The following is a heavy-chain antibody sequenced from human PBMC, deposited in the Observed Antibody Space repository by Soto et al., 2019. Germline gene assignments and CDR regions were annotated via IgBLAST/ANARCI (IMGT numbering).Heavy chain of an antibody. CDR1: GFTFGSYS. V-gene: IGHV3-48*02. CDR2: ISSSSNK. J-gene: IGHJ3*02. D-gene: IGHD6-6*01. CDR3: AREYSSSSGRAFDI. Sequence: GGSLRLSCAASGFTFGSYSMNWVRQAPGKGLEWVSYISSSSNKYHADSVQGRFTISRDNAKNSLYLQLNSLRDEDTAVYYCAREYSSSSGRAFDIWGQGTMVTVSS.